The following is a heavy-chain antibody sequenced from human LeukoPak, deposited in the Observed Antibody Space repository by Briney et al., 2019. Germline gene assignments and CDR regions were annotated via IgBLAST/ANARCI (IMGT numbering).Heavy chain of an antibody. V-gene: IGHV3-74*01. Sequence: PGGSLRLSCAASGFTFSRDWMHWVRQGPGKGLVWVSRMNSDGSTTNYADSVKGRFTIPRDNAKNTLYLQMNNLRAEDTAVYYCVRALMGTSDHWGQGSLVTVSS. CDR1: GFTFSRDW. D-gene: IGHD7-27*01. CDR3: VRALMGTSDH. J-gene: IGHJ4*02. CDR2: MNSDGSTT.